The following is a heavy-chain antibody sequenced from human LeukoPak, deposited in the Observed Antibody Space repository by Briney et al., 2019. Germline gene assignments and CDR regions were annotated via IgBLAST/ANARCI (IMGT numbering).Heavy chain of an antibody. V-gene: IGHV3-21*01. J-gene: IGHJ4*02. CDR2: IGSDSTYE. Sequence: PGGSLRLSCVASGFTFRSYSMHWVRQAPGKGLEWVSSIGSDSTYEYSPDSVKGRFTISRDDAKNSLYLQMNSLRAEDTAVYYCARDPDQDYWGQGTLVTVSS. CDR3: ARDPDQDY. CDR1: GFTFRSYS.